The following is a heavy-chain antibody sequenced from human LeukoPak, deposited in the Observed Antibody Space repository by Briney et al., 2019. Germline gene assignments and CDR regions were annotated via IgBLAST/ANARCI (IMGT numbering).Heavy chain of an antibody. CDR2: IIPIFGTA. CDR3: AIGASIRYYFDY. CDR1: GGTFSSYA. D-gene: IGHD3-10*01. Sequence: SVKVSCKASGGTFSSYAISWVRQAPGQGLEWMGGIIPIFGTANCAQKFQGRVTITTDESTSTAYMELSSLRSEDTAVYYCAIGASIRYYFDYWGQGTLVTVSS. J-gene: IGHJ4*02. V-gene: IGHV1-69*05.